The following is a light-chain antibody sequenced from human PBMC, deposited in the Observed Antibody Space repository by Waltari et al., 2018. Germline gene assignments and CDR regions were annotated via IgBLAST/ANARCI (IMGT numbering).Light chain of an antibody. Sequence: SYVLTQPPSVSVAPGKTARITCGGNNIGTKSVPWYQQKPGQAPILVISYDSDRPSGIPERFSGSNSGNTATLTISRVEAADEADYYCQVWDANNDPGVFGTGTEVTVL. CDR2: YDS. CDR1: NIGTKS. V-gene: IGLV3-21*04. CDR3: QVWDANNDPGV. J-gene: IGLJ1*01.